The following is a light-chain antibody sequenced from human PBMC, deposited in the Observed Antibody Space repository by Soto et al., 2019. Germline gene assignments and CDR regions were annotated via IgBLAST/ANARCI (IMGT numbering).Light chain of an antibody. J-gene: IGKJ5*01. CDR1: QGMSTY. Sequence: DIQMTQSPSSLYSSVGDRVTITVRASQGMSTYLAGYQQKPGKVPKLLIYAASTLHSGVPSRFSGSGSGTEFTLTISSLHPEYGATDYGQKYNSAHLTFGQGTRMEIK. CDR2: AAS. CDR3: QKYNSAHLT. V-gene: IGKV1-27*01.